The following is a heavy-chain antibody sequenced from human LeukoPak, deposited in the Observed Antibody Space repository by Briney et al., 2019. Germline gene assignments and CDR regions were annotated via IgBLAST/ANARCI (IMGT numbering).Heavy chain of an antibody. CDR1: GGTFSSYA. CDR2: IIPIFGTA. D-gene: IGHD3-22*01. CDR3: ARHSSGYYPFDY. V-gene: IGHV1-69*13. J-gene: IGHJ4*02. Sequence: GASVKVSCKASGGTFSSYAISWVRQAPGQGLEWMGGIIPIFGTANYAQKFQSRVTITADESTSTAYMELSSLRSEDTAVYYCARHSSGYYPFDYWGQGTLVTVSS.